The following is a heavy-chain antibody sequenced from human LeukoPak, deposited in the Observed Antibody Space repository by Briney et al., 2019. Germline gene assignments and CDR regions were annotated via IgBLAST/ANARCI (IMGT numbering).Heavy chain of an antibody. D-gene: IGHD3-3*01. CDR3: ARSYSRSGYYLALFDY. V-gene: IGHV3-30-3*01. Sequence: GGSLRLSCAASGFTFSSYAMHWVRQAPGKGLEWVAVISYDGSNKYYADSVKGRFTISRDNSKSKLYLKMNSLRAEDTGVYYCARSYSRSGYYLALFDYWGQGTLVTVSS. CDR1: GFTFSSYA. CDR2: ISYDGSNK. J-gene: IGHJ4*01.